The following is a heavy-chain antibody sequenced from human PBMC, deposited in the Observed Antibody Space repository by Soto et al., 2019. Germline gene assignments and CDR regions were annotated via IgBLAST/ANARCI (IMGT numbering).Heavy chain of an antibody. Sequence: ASVKVSCKASGYTFTGYYMHWVRQAPGQGLEWMGWINPNSGGTNYAQKFQGWVTMTRDTSISTAYMELSRLRSDDTAVYYCARDGAEQQWLVWNKGFDYWGQGTLVTVSS. D-gene: IGHD6-19*01. CDR1: GYTFTGYY. CDR2: INPNSGGT. J-gene: IGHJ4*02. V-gene: IGHV1-2*04. CDR3: ARDGAEQQWLVWNKGFDY.